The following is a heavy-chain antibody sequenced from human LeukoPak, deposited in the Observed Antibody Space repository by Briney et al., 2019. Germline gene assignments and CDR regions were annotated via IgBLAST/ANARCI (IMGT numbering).Heavy chain of an antibody. D-gene: IGHD6-19*01. V-gene: IGHV3-74*01. CDR2: IRSDGSST. CDR3: ARGAVPDY. CDR1: GITFSSYW. Sequence: GGSLRLSCAASGITFSSYWMHWVRQAPGKGLVWVSRIRSDGSSTGYADSVKGRFTISRDNAKNTLYLQMNRLRAEDTAVYYCARGAVPDYWGQGTLVTVSS. J-gene: IGHJ4*02.